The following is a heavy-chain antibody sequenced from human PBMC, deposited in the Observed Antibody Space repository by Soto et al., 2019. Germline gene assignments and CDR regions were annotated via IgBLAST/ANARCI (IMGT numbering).Heavy chain of an antibody. CDR1: GYSFTCYD. D-gene: IGHD1-1*01. CDR3: ARNLPNTGRFDS. Sequence: QVHLVQSGAEVKKPGASVKVSCKASGYSFTCYDINWVRQATGQGFEWLGWMNPNSGNTGYAQNFQDRVTMTRDTSISTAYMELSSLRSEDTAIYYCARNLPNTGRFDSWGQGTLVTVSS. V-gene: IGHV1-8*01. J-gene: IGHJ4*02. CDR2: MNPNSGNT.